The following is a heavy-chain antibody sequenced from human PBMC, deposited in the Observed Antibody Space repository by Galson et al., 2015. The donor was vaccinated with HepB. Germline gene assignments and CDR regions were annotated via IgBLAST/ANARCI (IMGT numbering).Heavy chain of an antibody. D-gene: IGHD6-19*01. CDR1: GYTFTSYY. J-gene: IGHJ4*02. V-gene: IGHV1-46*01. CDR3: ARAESSGWYGGYFDY. CDR2: INPSGGST. Sequence: SVKVSCKASGYTFTSYYMHWVRQAPGQGLEWMGIINPSGGSTSYAQKFQGRVTMTRDTSTSTVYMELSSLRSEDTAVYYCARAESSGWYGGYFDYWGQGTLVTVSS.